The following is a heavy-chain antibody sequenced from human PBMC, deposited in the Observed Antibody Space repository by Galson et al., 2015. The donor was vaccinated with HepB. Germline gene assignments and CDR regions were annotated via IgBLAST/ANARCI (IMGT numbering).Heavy chain of an antibody. CDR3: ARLGYSSGCDY. Sequence: WIRQPPGKGLEWIGSIYYSGSTYYNPSLKSRVTISGDTSKNQFSLKLSSVTAADTAVYYCARLGYSSGCDYWGQGTLVTVSS. J-gene: IGHJ4*02. D-gene: IGHD6-19*01. CDR2: IYYSGST. V-gene: IGHV4-39*01.